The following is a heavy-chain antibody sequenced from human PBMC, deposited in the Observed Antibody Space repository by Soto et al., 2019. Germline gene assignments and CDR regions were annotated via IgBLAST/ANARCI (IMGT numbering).Heavy chain of an antibody. CDR3: ARAVAKRSSEWPNWLDP. CDR1: GGSISSGGYS. Sequence: QLQLQESGLGLVQPSQTLSLTCAVSGGSISSGGYSWSWIRQPPGKGLEWIGYIYHSGSTFYNPSLRSRVTISVDRSKNEFSLKMNSVTAADTAMYYCARAVAKRSSEWPNWLDPWGQGTLVTVSS. V-gene: IGHV4-30-2*01. CDR2: IYHSGST. J-gene: IGHJ5*02. D-gene: IGHD3-3*01.